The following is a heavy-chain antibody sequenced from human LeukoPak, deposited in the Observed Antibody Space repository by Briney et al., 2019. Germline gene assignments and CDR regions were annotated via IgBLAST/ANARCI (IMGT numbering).Heavy chain of an antibody. CDR1: GGSISSSRYY. D-gene: IGHD3-10*01. Sequence: KPSETLSLTCSVSGGSISSSRYYWGWIRQPPGKGLEWIGSIDKGGSTSYNPSLRSRVTISLDTSKNQFSLRLSSVTAADTAVYYCASMLGSGSGTYLFDFWGQGTLVTVSS. CDR2: IDKGGST. CDR3: ASMLGSGSGTYLFDF. V-gene: IGHV4-39*07. J-gene: IGHJ4*02.